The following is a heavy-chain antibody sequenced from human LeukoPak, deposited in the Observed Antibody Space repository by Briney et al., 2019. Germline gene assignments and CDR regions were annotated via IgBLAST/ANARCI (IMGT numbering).Heavy chain of an antibody. CDR1: GGSMSRYY. V-gene: IGHV4-59*01. J-gene: IGHJ6*02. D-gene: IGHD3-3*01. CDR2: IYYGGSA. CDR3: ARVHYDFWSGYLNYYYGMDV. Sequence: SETLSLTCTVSGGSMSRYYWSWIRQSPGKGLEWIGNIYYGGSAHYNPSLKSRVTISVDTSKNQFSLKLSSVTAADTAVYYCARVHYDFWSGYLNYYYGMDVWGQGTTVTVSS.